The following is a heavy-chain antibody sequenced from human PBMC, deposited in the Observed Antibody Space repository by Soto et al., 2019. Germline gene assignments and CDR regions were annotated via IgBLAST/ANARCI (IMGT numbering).Heavy chain of an antibody. CDR3: ARQRTSVVTQAYFDV. V-gene: IGHV4-59*04. CDR2: IYYSGRT. D-gene: IGHD2-21*02. CDR1: GGSISSYH. Sequence: PSETLSLTCTVSGGSISSYHWSWIRQPPGKGLEWIGSIYYSGRTYNNPSLRSRVSMSIDTSKDQFSLKLKSVTAADTALYFCARQRTSVVTQAYFDVWGPGSLVTVSS. J-gene: IGHJ4*02.